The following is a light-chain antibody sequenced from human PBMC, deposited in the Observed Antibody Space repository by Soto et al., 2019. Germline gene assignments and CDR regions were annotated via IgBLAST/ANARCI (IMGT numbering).Light chain of an antibody. CDR1: ENVRTF. CDR3: QQYNNWPPWT. Sequence: PGDRATLSCRASENVRTFVDWYQQKPGQAPRLLIYGASNRATDIPARFSGSGSGTDFTLTISNLEPEDFAVYYCQQYNNWPPWTFGQGTKVEIK. J-gene: IGKJ1*01. V-gene: IGKV3-11*01. CDR2: GAS.